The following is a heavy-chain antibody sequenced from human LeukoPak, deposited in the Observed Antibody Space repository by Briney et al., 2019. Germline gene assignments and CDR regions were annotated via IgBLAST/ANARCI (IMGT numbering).Heavy chain of an antibody. Sequence: GGSLRLSCAASGCTFSGYSMQWVRQAPGKGLEWVSCISSSSSYIYYADSVKGRFTISRDNAKNSLYLQMNSLRAEDTAVYYCARDRGGNSGRDAFDIWGQGTMVTVSS. V-gene: IGHV3-21*01. J-gene: IGHJ3*02. CDR1: GCTFSGYS. D-gene: IGHD4-23*01. CDR2: ISSSSSYI. CDR3: ARDRGGNSGRDAFDI.